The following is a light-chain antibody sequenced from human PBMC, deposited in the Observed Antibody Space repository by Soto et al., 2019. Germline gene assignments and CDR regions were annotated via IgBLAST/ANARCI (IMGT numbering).Light chain of an antibody. CDR2: DNN. CDR3: CSYAGSYSYV. J-gene: IGLJ1*01. CDR1: SSNIGNNY. V-gene: IGLV1-51*01. Sequence: QSVLTQPPSVSAAPGQKVTISCSGSSSNIGNNYVSWYQQLPGKAPKLLIYDNNKRPSGVPDRFSGSKSGNTASLTISGLQAEDEADYYCCSYAGSYSYVFGTGTKVTVL.